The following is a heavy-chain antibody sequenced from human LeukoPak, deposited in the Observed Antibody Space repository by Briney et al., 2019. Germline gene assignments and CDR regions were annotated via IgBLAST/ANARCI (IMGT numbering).Heavy chain of an antibody. CDR2: IYYSGST. D-gene: IGHD5-24*01. CDR3: ARTGWLQPFDY. CDR1: GGSISSYY. Sequence: SETLSLTCTVSGGSISSYYWSWIRQPPGKGLEWIGYIYYSGSTNYNPSLKSRVTISVDTSKNQFSLKLSSVTAADTAVYYCARTGWLQPFDYWGQGTLVTVSS. J-gene: IGHJ4*02. V-gene: IGHV4-59*08.